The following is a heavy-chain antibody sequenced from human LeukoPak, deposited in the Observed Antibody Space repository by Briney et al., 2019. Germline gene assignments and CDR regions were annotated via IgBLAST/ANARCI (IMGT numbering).Heavy chain of an antibody. CDR1: GITLSNYG. CDR3: AKRGVVIRVILVGFHKEAYYFDS. CDR2: ISDTGGRT. V-gene: IGHV3-23*01. J-gene: IGHJ4*02. D-gene: IGHD3-22*01. Sequence: GGSLRLSCAVSGITLSNYGMTWVRQAPGKGLEWVAGISDTGGRTHYADSVKGRFTNSRDNPKNPLYLQMNSLRAEDTAVYFCAKRGVVIRVILVGFHKEAYYFDSWGQGALVTVSS.